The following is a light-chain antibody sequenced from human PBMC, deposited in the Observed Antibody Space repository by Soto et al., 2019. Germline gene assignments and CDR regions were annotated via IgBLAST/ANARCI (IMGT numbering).Light chain of an antibody. V-gene: IGLV2-14*01. CDR2: EVI. J-gene: IGLJ3*02. Sequence: QSALTQPASVSGSPGQSITISCTGTSSDIGGFSYVSWYQQHPDKAPKLIIYEVINRPSGVSNRFSGSKSGDTASLTISGLQPEDEAVYSCSSYSSTSTPVVFGGGTKLTVL. CDR1: SSDIGGFSY. CDR3: SSYSSTSTPVV.